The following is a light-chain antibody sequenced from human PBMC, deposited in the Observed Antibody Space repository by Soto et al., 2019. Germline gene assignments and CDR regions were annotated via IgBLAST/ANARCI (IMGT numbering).Light chain of an antibody. CDR3: QQTFSLPRT. Sequence: DTQITQSPSSLSASVGDRVTITCRASQNVRSYVNWYQQKPGKAPNVLIYETSTLQDGVPSRFSGDGYGTDFTLSISSLHPEDFATYYCQQTFSLPRTFGQGTKVDIK. V-gene: IGKV1-39*01. CDR1: QNVRSY. J-gene: IGKJ2*02. CDR2: ETS.